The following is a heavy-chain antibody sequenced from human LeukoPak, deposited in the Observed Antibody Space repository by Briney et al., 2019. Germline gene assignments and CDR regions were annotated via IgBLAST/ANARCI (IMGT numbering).Heavy chain of an antibody. CDR1: GGSISSYY. Sequence: SETLSLTCTVFGGSISSYYWSWIRQPAGKGLEWIGRINVSGNANYNPSLKSRVTMSVDTSKNQFSLKLNSVTAADTAVYYCARDPSPHRKSDWFDPWGQGTLVTVSS. J-gene: IGHJ5*02. V-gene: IGHV4-4*07. CDR3: ARDPSPHRKSDWFDP. CDR2: INVSGNA.